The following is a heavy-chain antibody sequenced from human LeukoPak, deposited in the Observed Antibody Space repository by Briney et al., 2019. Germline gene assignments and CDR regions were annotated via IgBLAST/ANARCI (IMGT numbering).Heavy chain of an antibody. CDR3: ARDHYHKVHSVMVTAPDY. CDR1: GYTVTNYY. D-gene: IGHD2-21*02. V-gene: IGHV1-46*01. J-gene: IGHJ4*02. CDR2: MNPTGGST. Sequence: ASVKVSCKASGYTVTNYYMHWVRQAPGEGLEWMGIMNPTGGSTSYAQKFQGRVTMARDTSTSTVYMELSSLRSEDTAVYYCARDHYHKVHSVMVTAPDYWGQGTLVIVSS.